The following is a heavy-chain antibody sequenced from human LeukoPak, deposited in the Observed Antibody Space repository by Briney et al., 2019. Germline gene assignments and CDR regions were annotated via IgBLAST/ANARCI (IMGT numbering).Heavy chain of an antibody. V-gene: IGHV3-21*01. Sequence: GGSLRLSCAASGFTFSNYNMNWVRQAPGKGLEWVSSISSSSSYIYYADSVEGRFTISRDNAKNSLYLQMNSLRAEDTAVYYCAREPYCNNGVCYTQAVDHWGQGTLVTVSS. CDR2: ISSSSSYI. CDR3: AREPYCNNGVCYTQAVDH. J-gene: IGHJ4*02. D-gene: IGHD2-8*01. CDR1: GFTFSNYN.